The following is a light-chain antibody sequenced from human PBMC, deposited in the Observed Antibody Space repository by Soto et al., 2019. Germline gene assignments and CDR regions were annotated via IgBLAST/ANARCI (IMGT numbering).Light chain of an antibody. V-gene: IGKV3-20*01. Sequence: EIVLTQSPGTLSLSPGERATLSCRASQSVSSSYLAWYQHKPGQAPRLLLYAAYNKATGIPVRLGGSGSGTDFTLTISRLEPEDVAVYYCQRYGNSPHTFGQGTKLEIK. CDR2: AAY. CDR3: QRYGNSPHT. CDR1: QSVSSSY. J-gene: IGKJ2*01.